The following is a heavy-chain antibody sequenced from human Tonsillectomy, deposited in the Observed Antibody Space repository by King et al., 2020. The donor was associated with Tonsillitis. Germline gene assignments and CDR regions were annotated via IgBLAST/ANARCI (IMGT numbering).Heavy chain of an antibody. Sequence: VQLVESGAEVKKPGESLKISCKGSGYTFTNYWIGWVRQMPGKGLEWMGIIYPGDSDTRYSPPFQGQVTISADKSISTAYLQWSSLKASDTAMYYCARANDDSSGLQAVPKLFYPWGQGTLVTVSS. J-gene: IGHJ5*02. CDR1: GYTFTNYW. D-gene: IGHD3-22*01. CDR3: ARANDDSSGLQAVPKLFYP. CDR2: IYPGDSDT. V-gene: IGHV5-51*01.